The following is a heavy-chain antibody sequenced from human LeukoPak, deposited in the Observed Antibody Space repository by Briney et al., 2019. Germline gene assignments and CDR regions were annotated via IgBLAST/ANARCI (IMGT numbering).Heavy chain of an antibody. Sequence: GGSLRLSCAASGFTFSSYGMHWVRQAPGKGLEWVAVIWYDGSNKYYADSVKGRFTISRDNSKNTLYLQMNSLRAEDTAVYYCARDYSSGYYPADYWGQGTLVTVSS. CDR2: IWYDGSNK. CDR1: GFTFSSYG. CDR3: ARDYSSGYYPADY. D-gene: IGHD3-22*01. V-gene: IGHV3-33*08. J-gene: IGHJ4*02.